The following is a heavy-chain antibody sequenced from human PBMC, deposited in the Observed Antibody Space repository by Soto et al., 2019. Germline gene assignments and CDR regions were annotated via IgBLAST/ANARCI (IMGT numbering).Heavy chain of an antibody. Sequence: SETLSLTCTVSGGSISSSSYYWGWIRQPPGKGLEWIGSIYYSGSTYYNPSLKSRVTISVDTSKNQFSLNLRSMSPADTAVYYCARVGGLAARTFDYWGPGTLVTVPQ. CDR1: GGSISSSSYY. D-gene: IGHD6-6*01. CDR3: ARVGGLAARTFDY. V-gene: IGHV4-39*07. J-gene: IGHJ4*02. CDR2: IYYSGST.